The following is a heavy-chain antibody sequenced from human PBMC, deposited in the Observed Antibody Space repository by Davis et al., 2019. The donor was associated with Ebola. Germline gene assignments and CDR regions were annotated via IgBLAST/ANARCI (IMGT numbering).Heavy chain of an antibody. Sequence: GESLKISCAASGFTFSSYAMSWVRQAPGKGPEWVSYISSSGSTIYYADSVKGRFTFSRDNAKNSLYLQMNSLRDEDTAVYYCARDCSSTSCYYGMDVWGQGTTVTVSS. J-gene: IGHJ6*02. CDR1: GFTFSSYA. CDR2: ISSSGSTI. D-gene: IGHD2-2*01. V-gene: IGHV3-48*02. CDR3: ARDCSSTSCYYGMDV.